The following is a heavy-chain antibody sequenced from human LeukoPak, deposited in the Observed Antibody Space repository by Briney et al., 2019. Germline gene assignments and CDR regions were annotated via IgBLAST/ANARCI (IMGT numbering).Heavy chain of an antibody. CDR2: IIPILGVA. CDR1: GYTFTSYG. J-gene: IGHJ5*02. V-gene: IGHV1-69*04. D-gene: IGHD2-8*01. Sequence: SVKVSCKASGYTFTSYGISWVRQAPGQGLEWMGRIIPILGVANYAQKFQGRVTITADKSTSTAYMELSSLRSEDTAVYYCAKQSRYCTNGVCCFDPWGQGTLVTVSS. CDR3: AKQSRYCTNGVCCFDP.